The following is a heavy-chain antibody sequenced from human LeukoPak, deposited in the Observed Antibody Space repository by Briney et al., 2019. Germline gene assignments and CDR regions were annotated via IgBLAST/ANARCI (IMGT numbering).Heavy chain of an antibody. D-gene: IGHD4-17*01. CDR3: ARHGDRRATVITGFDY. CDR1: GGSISSSSYY. V-gene: IGHV4-39*01. Sequence: SETLSLTCTVSGGSISSSSYYWGWIRQPPGKGLEWIGSIYYSGSTYYNPSLKSRVTISVDTSKNQFSLKLSSVTAADTAVYYCARHGDRRATVITGFDYWGQGTLVTVSS. J-gene: IGHJ4*02. CDR2: IYYSGST.